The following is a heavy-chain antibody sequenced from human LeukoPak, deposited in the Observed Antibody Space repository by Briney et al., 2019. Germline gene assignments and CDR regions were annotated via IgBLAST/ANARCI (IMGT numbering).Heavy chain of an antibody. Sequence: SETLSLTCTVSGGSISSYYWSWIRQPPGKGLEWIGYIYYSGSTNYNPSLKSRVTISVDTSKNQFSLKLSSVTAADTTVYYCAREVAQYYDSSGYYWRYFDYWGQGTLVTVSS. CDR1: GGSISSYY. CDR2: IYYSGST. J-gene: IGHJ4*02. D-gene: IGHD3-22*01. CDR3: AREVAQYYDSSGYYWRYFDY. V-gene: IGHV4-59*01.